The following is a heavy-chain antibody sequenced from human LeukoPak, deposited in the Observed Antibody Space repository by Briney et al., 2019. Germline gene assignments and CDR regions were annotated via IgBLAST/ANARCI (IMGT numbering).Heavy chain of an antibody. Sequence: GSLRLSCAASGFTFSSYRMSWVRQAPGKGLGWVANIKQDGSDKYYVDSVKGRFTISRDNAKNSLYLQMNSLRAEDTAVYYCARPPTTVTTLQLRGSGCFDLWGRGTLVTVSS. J-gene: IGHJ2*01. CDR3: ARPPTTVTTLQLRGSGCFDL. D-gene: IGHD4-17*01. CDR2: IKQDGSDK. V-gene: IGHV3-7*01. CDR1: GFTFSSYR.